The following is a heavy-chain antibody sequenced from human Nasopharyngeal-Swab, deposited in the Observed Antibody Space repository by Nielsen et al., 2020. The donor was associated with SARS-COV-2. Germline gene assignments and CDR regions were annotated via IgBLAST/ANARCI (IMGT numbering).Heavy chain of an antibody. V-gene: IGHV1-69*10. D-gene: IGHD5-12*01. CDR2: IVPALGLP. CDR3: AREGEYGAYDAPDY. CDR1: GDTFTNSA. Sequence: SVKLSCKTSGDTFTNSAISWVRQAPGQGLVWMGGIVPALGLPNYAQKFRGRVTISADRSTTTSYLELSSLRSEDTAIYYCAREGEYGAYDAPDYWGQGTLVTVSS. J-gene: IGHJ4*02.